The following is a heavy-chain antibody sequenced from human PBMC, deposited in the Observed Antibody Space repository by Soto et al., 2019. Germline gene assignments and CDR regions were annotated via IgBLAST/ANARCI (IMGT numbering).Heavy chain of an antibody. Sequence: QVQLVESGGSVVQPGRSLRLSCAASGFTFSNYVMHWVRQAPGKGLEWVAVISYDGSLKYYADSVKGRFTFSRDNPTNTLFLQMNSLRVEDTAVYYCARGFCGSATCPMGPRDYTLFDSWGQGTLVTVSS. CDR3: ARGFCGSATCPMGPRDYTLFDS. V-gene: IGHV3-30-3*01. CDR1: GFTFSNYV. J-gene: IGHJ4*02. CDR2: ISYDGSLK. D-gene: IGHD2-2*01.